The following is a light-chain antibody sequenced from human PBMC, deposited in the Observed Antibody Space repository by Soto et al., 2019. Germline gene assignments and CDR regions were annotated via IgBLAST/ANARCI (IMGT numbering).Light chain of an antibody. Sequence: EIVLTQSPGTLSLSPGERATLSCRASQSVSSNHLAWYQQKPGQAPRLLIYGASTRATGIPARFSGSGSGTDFTLTISSLQSEDFAVYYCQQYNNWPPWTFGQGTKVDIK. V-gene: IGKV3-15*01. CDR3: QQYNNWPPWT. J-gene: IGKJ1*01. CDR1: QSVSSN. CDR2: GAS.